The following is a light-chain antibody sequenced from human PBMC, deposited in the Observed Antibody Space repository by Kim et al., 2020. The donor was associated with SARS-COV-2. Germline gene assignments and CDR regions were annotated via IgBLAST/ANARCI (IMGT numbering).Light chain of an antibody. CDR1: QSLPSSQ. V-gene: IGKV3-20*01. Sequence: SPAERDTRSCRARQSLPSSQLAWYQQKPGQAPRLLIYFASRRATGIPDRFSGSGSGTDFTLTISRLEREDFAVYYCQQYHAYSTFGQGTKVDIK. CDR3: QQYHAYST. CDR2: FAS. J-gene: IGKJ1*01.